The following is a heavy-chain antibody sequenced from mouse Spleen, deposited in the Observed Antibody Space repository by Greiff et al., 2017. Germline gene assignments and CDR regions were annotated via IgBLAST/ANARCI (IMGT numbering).Heavy chain of an antibody. CDR2: ISSGSSTI. Sequence: EVKLMESGGGLVKPGGSLKLSCAASGFTFSDYGMHWVRQAPEKGLEWVAYISSGSSTIYYADTVKGRFTISRDNAKNTLVLQMTSLRSEDTAMDYCARGRTFDYWGQGTTLTVSS. J-gene: IGHJ2*01. CDR1: GFTFSDYG. CDR3: ARGRTFDY. V-gene: IGHV5-17*01.